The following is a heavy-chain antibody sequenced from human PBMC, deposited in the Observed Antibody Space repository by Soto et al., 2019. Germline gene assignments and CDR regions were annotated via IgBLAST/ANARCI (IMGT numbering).Heavy chain of an antibody. CDR1: GFTFSSCA. CDR2: ISGNGGST. J-gene: IGHJ4*02. V-gene: IGHV3-23*01. CDR3: FKVLGDGNDYYYF. Sequence: GGSLRLSCAASGFTFSSCAMGWVRQAPGKGLEWVSGISGNGGSTYYADSVKGRFTISRDTSKNTLYLQMDSLGAEDTAIYYCFKVLGDGNDYYYFCGQGTLVIVSS. D-gene: IGHD3-22*01.